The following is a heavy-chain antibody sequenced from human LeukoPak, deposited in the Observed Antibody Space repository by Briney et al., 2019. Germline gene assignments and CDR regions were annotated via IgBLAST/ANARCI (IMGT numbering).Heavy chain of an antibody. CDR2: INPNSGGT. Sequence: GASVKVSCKASGYTFTGYYMHWVRQAPGQGLEWMGWINPNSGGTNYAQKFQGRVTMTRDTSISTAYMELSRLRSDDTAVYYCAIGGDIVVVVSNWFDPWGQGTLVTVSS. J-gene: IGHJ5*02. D-gene: IGHD2-15*01. V-gene: IGHV1-2*02. CDR1: GYTFTGYY. CDR3: AIGGDIVVVVSNWFDP.